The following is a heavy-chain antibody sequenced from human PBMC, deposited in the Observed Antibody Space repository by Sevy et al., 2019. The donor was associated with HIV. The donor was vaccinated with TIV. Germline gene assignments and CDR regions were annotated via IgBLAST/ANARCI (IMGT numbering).Heavy chain of an antibody. V-gene: IGHV3-21*01. CDR2: ISSSSSYI. CDR1: GFTFSSYS. CDR3: ARDPDGYYYDSSGQRNYNAFDI. Sequence: GESLKISCAASGFTFSSYSMNWVRQAPGKGLEWVSSISSSSSYIYYADSVKGRFTISRDNAKNSLYLQMNSLRAEDTAVYYCARDPDGYYYDSSGQRNYNAFDIWGQGTMVTVSS. J-gene: IGHJ3*02. D-gene: IGHD3-22*01.